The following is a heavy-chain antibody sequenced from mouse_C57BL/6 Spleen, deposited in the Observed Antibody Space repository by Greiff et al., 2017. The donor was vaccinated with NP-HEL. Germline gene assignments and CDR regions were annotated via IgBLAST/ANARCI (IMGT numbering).Heavy chain of an antibody. Sequence: EVMLVESGGDLVKPGGSLKLSCAASGFTFSSYGMSWVRQTPDKRLEWVATISSGGSYTYYPDSVKGRFTISRDNATNTLYRQMSSLKSEDTAMYYCARRTVVATYYFDYWGQSTTLTVSS. CDR3: ARRTVVATYYFDY. CDR2: ISSGGSYT. V-gene: IGHV5-6*01. CDR1: GFTFSSYG. D-gene: IGHD1-1*01. J-gene: IGHJ2*01.